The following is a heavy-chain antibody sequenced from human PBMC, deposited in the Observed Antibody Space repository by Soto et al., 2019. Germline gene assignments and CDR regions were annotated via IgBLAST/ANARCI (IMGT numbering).Heavy chain of an antibody. V-gene: IGHV3-33*01. CDR1: GDIFSSYA. J-gene: IGHJ4*02. Sequence: GGSLRLSCAASGDIFSSYAMHWVRQAPGKGLEWVALIWYDGSNENYADSVKGRFTIYRDNSENTLYLQMNSPRAEDTAVYYCATDSTGTPSGVEYWGQGTLVTVSS. CDR3: ATDSTGTPSGVEY. D-gene: IGHD1-7*01. CDR2: IWYDGSNE.